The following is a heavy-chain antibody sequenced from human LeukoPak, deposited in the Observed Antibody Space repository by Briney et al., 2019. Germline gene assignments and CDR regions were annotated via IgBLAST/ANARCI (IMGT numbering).Heavy chain of an antibody. D-gene: IGHD2-15*01. CDR3: ARDHQGYCSGGSCARSY. V-gene: IGHV3-21*01. J-gene: IGHJ4*02. CDR1: GFTFSSYS. Sequence: GGSLRLSCAASGFTFSSYSMNWARQAPGKGLEWVSSISSSSSYIYYADSVKGRFTISRDNAKNSLYLQMNSLRAEDTAVYYCARDHQGYCSGGSCARSYWGQGTLVTVSS. CDR2: ISSSSSYI.